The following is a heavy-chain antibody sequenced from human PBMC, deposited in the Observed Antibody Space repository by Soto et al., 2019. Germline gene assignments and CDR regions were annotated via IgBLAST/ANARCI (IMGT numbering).Heavy chain of an antibody. Sequence: SETLSLTYSVSGGSIGRYYWSWIRQSPGKGLEWIGCIYYNRSPTYNPSLKSRLTISLDTSKSQFSLKLSSVTAADAAVYYCARSSCSSTSCYLHYIDYWGQGTLVTVSS. J-gene: IGHJ4*02. CDR2: IYYNRSP. V-gene: IGHV4-59*01. CDR1: GGSIGRYY. D-gene: IGHD2-2*01. CDR3: ARSSCSSTSCYLHYIDY.